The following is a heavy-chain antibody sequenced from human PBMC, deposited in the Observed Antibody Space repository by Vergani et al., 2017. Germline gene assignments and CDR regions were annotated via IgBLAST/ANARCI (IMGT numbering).Heavy chain of an antibody. CDR3: ASHGNYYDSSGYYYVGWFDP. Sequence: QVQLQESGPGLVKPSQTLSLTCTVSGGSISRGGYYWSWIRQHPGKGLGWIGYIYYSGSTYYNPSLKSRVTISVDTSKNQFSLKLSSVTAADTAVYYCASHGNYYDSSGYYYVGWFDPWGQGALVTVSS. CDR2: IYYSGST. V-gene: IGHV4-31*03. CDR1: GGSISRGGYY. J-gene: IGHJ5*02. D-gene: IGHD3-22*01.